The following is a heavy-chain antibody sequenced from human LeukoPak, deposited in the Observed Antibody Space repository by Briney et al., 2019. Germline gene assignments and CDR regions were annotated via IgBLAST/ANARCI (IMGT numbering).Heavy chain of an antibody. V-gene: IGHV3-30*03. CDR1: GFTFGSYA. CDR2: ISYDRSIK. Sequence: WGSLRLSCAASGFTFGSYAMYWVRQAPGKGPEWVAVISYDRSIKYYADSVKGRFTISRDNSKNTVFLRLTSLRGEDTAVYYCARIGDQDDWEVSFDYWGQGTLVTVSS. J-gene: IGHJ4*02. D-gene: IGHD3-9*01. CDR3: ARIGDQDDWEVSFDY.